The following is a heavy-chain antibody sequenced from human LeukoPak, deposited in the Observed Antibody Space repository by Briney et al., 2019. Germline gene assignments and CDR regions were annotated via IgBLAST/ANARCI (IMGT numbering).Heavy chain of an antibody. J-gene: IGHJ4*02. D-gene: IGHD4-17*01. Sequence: PGGSLRLSCAASGFTFSSYGMHWVRQAPGKGLEWVAVIWYDGSNKYYADSVKGRFTISRDNSKNTLYLQMNSLRAEDTAVYYCARAGLWTVTTRLDYWGQGTLVTVSS. CDR2: IWYDGSNK. V-gene: IGHV3-33*08. CDR3: ARAGLWTVTTRLDY. CDR1: GFTFSSYG.